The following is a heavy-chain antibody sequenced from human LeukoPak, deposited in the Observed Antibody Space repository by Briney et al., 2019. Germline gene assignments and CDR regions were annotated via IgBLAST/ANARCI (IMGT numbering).Heavy chain of an antibody. D-gene: IGHD4-17*01. CDR2: IWNDGNNE. CDR3: ARDYGDYSIDY. V-gene: IGHV3-33*01. CDR1: GFTFATYG. J-gene: IGHJ4*02. Sequence: GGSLRLSCTVSGFTFATYGMYWVRQAPGKGLEWVAVIWNDGNNENYADSAKGRFTISRDNSKNTLYLQMNSLRAEDTAVYYCARDYGDYSIDYWGQGTLVTVSS.